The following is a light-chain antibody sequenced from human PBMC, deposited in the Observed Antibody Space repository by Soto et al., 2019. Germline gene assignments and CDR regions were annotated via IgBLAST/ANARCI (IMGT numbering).Light chain of an antibody. Sequence: DIVMTQSPGTLSVSPGERATLSCRASQSVGTNLAWYQQRPGQAPRLLVYGASTRASGIPPRFSGSGSGTDFTLTISSLQSEDFAVYYCQQLNYWPRITFCQGTRLEIK. CDR2: GAS. CDR3: QQLNYWPRIT. CDR1: QSVGTN. J-gene: IGKJ5*01. V-gene: IGKV3-15*01.